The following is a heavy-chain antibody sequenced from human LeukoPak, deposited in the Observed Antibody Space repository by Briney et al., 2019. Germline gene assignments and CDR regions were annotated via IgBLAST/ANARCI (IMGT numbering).Heavy chain of an antibody. D-gene: IGHD2-15*01. CDR3: ARGRCSGGSCYAVDFDY. Sequence: PSETLSLTCAVYGGSFSGYYWSWIRQPPGKGLEWIGEINHSGSTNYNPSLKSQVTISVDTSKNQFSLKLSSVTAADTAVYYCARGRCSGGSCYAVDFDYWGQGTLVTVSS. V-gene: IGHV4-34*01. CDR2: INHSGST. J-gene: IGHJ4*02. CDR1: GGSFSGYY.